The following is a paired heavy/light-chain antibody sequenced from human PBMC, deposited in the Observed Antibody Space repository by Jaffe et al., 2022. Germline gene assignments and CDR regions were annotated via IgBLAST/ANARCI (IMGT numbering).Heavy chain of an antibody. V-gene: IGHV3-23*01. Sequence: EVQLLESGGGLVQPGGSLRLSCAASGFTFSSYAMSWVRQAPGKGLEWVSAISDSGSSTYYVDSVKGRFTISRDNSKNTLYLQMNSLRAEDTAIYYCAKESLTTVGLYYFDYWGQGTLVTVSS. D-gene: IGHD4-4*01. CDR3: AKESLTTVGLYYFDY. CDR2: ISDSGSST. CDR1: GFTFSSYA. J-gene: IGHJ4*02.
Light chain of an antibody. Sequence: AIRMTQSPSSLSASTGDRVTITCRASQDIRNYLTWYQQKPGKAPRLLIFAASTLQSGVPSRFSGSGSGTDFTLTISCLQSEDFATYYCQQYYSYPRTFGQGTKVEIK. CDR3: QQYYSYPRT. J-gene: IGKJ1*01. CDR2: AAS. V-gene: IGKV1-8*01. CDR1: QDIRNY.